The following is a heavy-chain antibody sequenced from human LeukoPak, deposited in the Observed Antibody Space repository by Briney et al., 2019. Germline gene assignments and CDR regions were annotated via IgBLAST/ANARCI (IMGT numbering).Heavy chain of an antibody. D-gene: IGHD6-13*01. CDR2: IWYDGSNK. J-gene: IGHJ4*02. CDR1: GFTFSSYG. V-gene: IGHV3-33*06. Sequence: GRSLRLSCAASGFTFSSYGMHWVRQAPGKGLEWVAVIWYDGSNKYYADSVKGRFTISRDNSKNTLYLQMNSLRADDTAVYYCAKLMSSSIWSGIDYWGQGTLVTGSS. CDR3: AKLMSSSIWSGIDY.